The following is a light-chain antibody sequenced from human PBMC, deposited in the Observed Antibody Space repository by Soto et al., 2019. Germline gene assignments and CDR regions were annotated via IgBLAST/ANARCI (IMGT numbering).Light chain of an antibody. CDR1: QNVLYRSSNKSY. V-gene: IGKV4-1*01. Sequence: DIVMTQSPDFLAVSLGERATITCKSSQNVLYRSSNKSYLAWYQQRPGQPPRLLLYWASTRESGVPDRFIGSGSEKDFTLTISSLQAGDEAIYNCQQYYNTQYTFGQGTTLEIK. CDR2: WAS. J-gene: IGKJ2*01. CDR3: QQYYNTQYT.